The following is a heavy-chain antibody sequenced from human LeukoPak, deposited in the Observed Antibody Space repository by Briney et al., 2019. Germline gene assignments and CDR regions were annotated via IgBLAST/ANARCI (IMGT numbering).Heavy chain of an antibody. J-gene: IGHJ4*02. D-gene: IGHD7-27*01. V-gene: IGHV3-48*03. CDR1: GVTISTYE. Sequence: PGGSLRLPCGASGVTISTYEMNWVRQAPGKGLEWVSYISSSGRNIYCADSVRGRFTISRDNAKNSLYLQMNSLRAEDTAVYYCARGDTGDQGYFDYWGQGTLVTVSS. CDR2: ISSSGRNI. CDR3: ARGDTGDQGYFDY.